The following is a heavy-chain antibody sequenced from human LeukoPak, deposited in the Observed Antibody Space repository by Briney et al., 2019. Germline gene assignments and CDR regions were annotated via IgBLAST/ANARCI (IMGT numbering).Heavy chain of an antibody. V-gene: IGHV3-48*02. CDR3: ARGGQAFAY. CDR1: GFTFSSYS. J-gene: IGHJ4*02. CDR2: ISSSSTI. Sequence: GGSLRLSCAASGFTFSSYSMNWVRQAPGKGLEWVSYISSSSTIYYADSVKGRFTISRDNAKNSLYLQMNSLRDEDTAVYYCARGGQAFAYWGQGTLVTVSS.